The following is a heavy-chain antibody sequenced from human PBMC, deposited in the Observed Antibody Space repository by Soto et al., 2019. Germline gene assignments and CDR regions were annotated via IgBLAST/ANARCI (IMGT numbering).Heavy chain of an antibody. D-gene: IGHD5-18*01. CDR1: GGSISSSNW. J-gene: IGHJ5*02. CDR2: INHSGST. V-gene: IGHV4-4*02. Sequence: PSETLSLTCAVSGGSISSSNWWSWVRQPPGKGLEWIGEINHSGSTNYNPSLKSRVTISVDTSKNQFSLKLSSVTAADTAVYYCARSFGYSYGLDWFDPWGQGTLVT. CDR3: ARSFGYSYGLDWFDP.